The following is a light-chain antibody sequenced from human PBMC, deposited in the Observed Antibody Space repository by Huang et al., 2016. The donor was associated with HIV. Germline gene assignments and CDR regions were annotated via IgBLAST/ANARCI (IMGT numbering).Light chain of an antibody. Sequence: DVIMTQSPLLLPVTLGQPAAISCRSRQTLVHTDGNTYLNWFLQRPGQSTRRLIYKVSNRDSGVPDRFTGSGSGIEFTLTISRVEAEDVGIYYCMQGTHWPPGTFGQGTNMEIK. CDR2: KVS. CDR1: QTLVHTDGNTY. J-gene: IGKJ1*01. CDR3: MQGTHWPPGT. V-gene: IGKV2-30*02.